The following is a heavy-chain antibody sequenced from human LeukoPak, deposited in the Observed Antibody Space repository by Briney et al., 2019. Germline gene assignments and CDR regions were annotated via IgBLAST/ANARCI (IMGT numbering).Heavy chain of an antibody. CDR2: IDHSGST. CDR1: GYSISSGYY. V-gene: IGHV4-38-2*01. D-gene: IGHD3-3*01. CDR3: ARQGIGGYYDFWSFDY. Sequence: SETLSLTCAVSGYSISSGYYWGWIRPPPGKGLEWIGSIDHSGSTYYNPSLKSRVTISADTSKNQFSLKMSSVTAADTAVYYCARQGIGGYYDFWSFDYWGQGTLVTVSS. J-gene: IGHJ4*02.